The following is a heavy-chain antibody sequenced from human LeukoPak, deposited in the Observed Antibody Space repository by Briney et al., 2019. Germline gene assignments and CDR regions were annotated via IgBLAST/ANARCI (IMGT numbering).Heavy chain of an antibody. V-gene: IGHV3-23*01. Sequence: VGSLRLSCAASGFSFSSSAMTWVRQAPGKGLEWVSALTGSGETTYYADSVKGRFTISRDNSKNRLYLQMNSLRAEDTAVYYCAKVTQDYDFWSGYPTYYFDYWGQGTLVTVSS. CDR1: GFSFSSSA. CDR3: AKVTQDYDFWSGYPTYYFDY. CDR2: LTGSGETT. D-gene: IGHD3-3*01. J-gene: IGHJ4*02.